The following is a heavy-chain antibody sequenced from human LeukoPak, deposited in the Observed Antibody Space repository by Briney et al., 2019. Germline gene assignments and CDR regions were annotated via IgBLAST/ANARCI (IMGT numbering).Heavy chain of an antibody. CDR2: LSGGSRGT. V-gene: IGHV3-23*01. J-gene: IGHJ4*02. CDR1: GFTFSGYA. Sequence: GGPLRLSCAASGFTFSGYAMSWVRQAPGKGLEWVSTLSGGSRGTYYAESVKGRFTISRDNSKNTLYLQINSLRAEDTAVYYCAKDTPLIEYSSAWSRNSFDYWGQGTLVTVSS. D-gene: IGHD6-19*01. CDR3: AKDTPLIEYSSAWSRNSFDY.